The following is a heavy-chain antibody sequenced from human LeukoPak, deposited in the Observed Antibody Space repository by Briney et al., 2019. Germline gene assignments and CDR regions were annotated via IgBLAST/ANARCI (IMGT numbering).Heavy chain of an antibody. D-gene: IGHD6-19*01. J-gene: IGHJ4*02. Sequence: GGSLRLSCAASGFTFSSYAMSWVRQAPGKGLEWVAVISYDGSNKYYADSVKGRFTISRDNSKNTLYLQMNSLRAEDTAVYYCAKALRGSGWYLFDYWGQGTLVTVSS. CDR2: ISYDGSNK. CDR1: GFTFSSYA. V-gene: IGHV3-30*18. CDR3: AKALRGSGWYLFDY.